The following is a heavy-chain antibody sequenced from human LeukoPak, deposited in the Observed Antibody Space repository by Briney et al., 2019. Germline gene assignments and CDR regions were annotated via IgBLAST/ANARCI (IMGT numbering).Heavy chain of an antibody. CDR3: ARSPSSTAMVFDY. Sequence: SETLSLTCAVYGGSFSGYCWSWIRQPPGKGLEWIGYIYYSGSTNYNPSLKSRVTISVDTSKNQFSLKLSSVTAADTAVYYCARSPSSTAMVFDYWGQGTLVTASS. D-gene: IGHD5-18*01. J-gene: IGHJ4*02. CDR2: IYYSGST. V-gene: IGHV4-59*01. CDR1: GGSFSGYC.